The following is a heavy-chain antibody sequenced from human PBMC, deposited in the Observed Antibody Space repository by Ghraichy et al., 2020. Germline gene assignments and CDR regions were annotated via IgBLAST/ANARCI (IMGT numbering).Heavy chain of an antibody. V-gene: IGHV3-74*01. Sequence: GGSLRLSCAASGFIFSNYWMDWIRQAPGKGLVWVSRIKSDGTYRDYADSVKGRFTISRDNAKNTLYLQMNSLRVEDTAVYYCARDTNEAGQTFDLWGQGTRVTVSP. CDR1: GFIFSNYW. CDR3: ARDTNEAGQTFDL. CDR2: IKSDGTYR. J-gene: IGHJ4*01. D-gene: IGHD6-19*01.